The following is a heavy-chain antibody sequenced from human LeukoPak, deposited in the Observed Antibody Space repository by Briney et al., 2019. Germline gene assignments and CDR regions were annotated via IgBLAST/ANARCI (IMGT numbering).Heavy chain of an antibody. J-gene: IGHJ6*03. V-gene: IGHV1-8*01. D-gene: IGHD5-12*01. CDR2: MNPNSGNT. CDR3: ARVLEGLRLSYYYYYMDV. CDR1: GYTFTSYD. Sequence: ASVKVSCKASGYTFTSYDINWVRQATGQGLEWMGWMNPNSGNTGYAQKFQGRVTMTRNTSISIAYMELSSLRSEDTAVYYCARVLEGLRLSYYYYYMDVWGKGTTVTVSS.